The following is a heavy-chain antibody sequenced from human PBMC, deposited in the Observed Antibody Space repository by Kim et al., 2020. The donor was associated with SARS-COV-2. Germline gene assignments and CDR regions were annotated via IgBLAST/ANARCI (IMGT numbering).Heavy chain of an antibody. J-gene: IGHJ3*02. Sequence: GGSLRLSCAASGFTFSGSAMHWVRQASGKGLEWVGRIRSKANSYATAYTASLKGRFTISRDDSKNTAYLQMNSLKTEDTAVYYCTRVFMEAVAGTGAFDIWGQGTMVTVSS. CDR3: TRVFMEAVAGTGAFDI. CDR2: IRSKANSYAT. V-gene: IGHV3-73*01. CDR1: GFTFSGSA. D-gene: IGHD6-19*01.